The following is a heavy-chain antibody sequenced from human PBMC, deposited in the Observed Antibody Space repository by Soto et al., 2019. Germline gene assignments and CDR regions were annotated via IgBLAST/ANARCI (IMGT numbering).Heavy chain of an antibody. CDR2: ISSSGSTI. J-gene: IGHJ3*02. V-gene: IGHV3-11*01. CDR1: GFTFSDYY. CDR3: ARDTVVVPAAMVYDAFDI. D-gene: IGHD2-2*01. Sequence: PGESLKISCAASGFTFSDYYMSWIRQAPGKGLEWVSYISSSGSTIYYADSVKGRFTISRDNAKNSLYLQMNSLRAEDTAVYYCARDTVVVPAAMVYDAFDIWGQGTMVTVSS.